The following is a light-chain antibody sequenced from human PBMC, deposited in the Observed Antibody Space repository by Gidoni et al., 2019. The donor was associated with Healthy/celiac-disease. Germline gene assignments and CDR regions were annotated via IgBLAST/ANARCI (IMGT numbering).Light chain of an antibody. J-gene: IGLJ3*02. CDR1: SSNIGSNT. CDR2: SNH. Sequence: QSVLTQPPSASGTPGQRVTISCSGSSSNIGSNTVNWYQQLPGTAPKLLIYSNHQRPSVVPDRFSGSKSGTSASLAISGLQSEDEADYYCAAWDDSLNGLWVFGGGTKLTVL. CDR3: AAWDDSLNGLWV. V-gene: IGLV1-44*01.